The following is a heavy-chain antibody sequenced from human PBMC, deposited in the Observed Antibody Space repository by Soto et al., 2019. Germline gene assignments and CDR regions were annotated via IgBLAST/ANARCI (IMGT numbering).Heavy chain of an antibody. J-gene: IGHJ4*02. CDR2: ISYHGSDK. D-gene: IGHD5-12*01. CDR1: GFIFSSSG. V-gene: IGHV3-30*18. CDR3: AKDGEVGHGYNLPGY. Sequence: QVQLVESGGGVVQPGRSLRLSCAASGFIFSSSGMHWVHQAPGKGLEWVALISYHGSDKYYADSVKGRFSISRDNSNNTLYLRMNSLRAEDTAVYYCAKDGEVGHGYNLPGYWGQGTLVTVSS.